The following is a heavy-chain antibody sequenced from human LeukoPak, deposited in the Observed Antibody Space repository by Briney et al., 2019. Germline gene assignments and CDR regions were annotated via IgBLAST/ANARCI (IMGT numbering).Heavy chain of an antibody. Sequence: SETLSLTCSVSGASISSDYWSWVRQPAGKGLEWIGRIYSSSGSTNYNPSLKSRVTMSLDTSKSQFSLELSSVTAADTAVYYCARIGVGFGMDVWGQGTIVTVSS. CDR1: GASISSDY. D-gene: IGHD2-15*01. V-gene: IGHV4-4*07. CDR2: IYSSSGST. CDR3: ARIGVGFGMDV. J-gene: IGHJ6*02.